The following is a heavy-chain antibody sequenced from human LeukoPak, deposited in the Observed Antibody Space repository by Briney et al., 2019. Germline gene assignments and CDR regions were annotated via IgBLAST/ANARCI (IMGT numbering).Heavy chain of an antibody. D-gene: IGHD3-9*01. CDR3: AKGPSYDILTGIFDC. V-gene: IGHV3-21*01. CDR1: GFTFSSYS. J-gene: IGHJ4*02. Sequence: PGGSLRLSCAASGFTFSSYSMNWVRQAPGKGLEWVSSISSSSSYIYYADSVKGRFTISRDNSKNTLYLQMNSMRAEDTAVYYCAKGPSYDILTGIFDCWGQGTLVTVSS. CDR2: ISSSSSYI.